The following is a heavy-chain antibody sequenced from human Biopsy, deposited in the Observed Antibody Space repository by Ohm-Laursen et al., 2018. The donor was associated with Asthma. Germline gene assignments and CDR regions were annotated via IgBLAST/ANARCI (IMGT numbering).Heavy chain of an antibody. CDR3: ARAVDYSHYYGIDV. CDR2: ISVYNGNT. CDR1: GYTFNSDG. J-gene: IGHJ6*02. V-gene: IGHV1-18*01. Sequence: ATVKISCKTSGYTFNSDGITWVRQAPGQGLEWMGWISVYNGNTKDAQKLQDRVTMITDTSTSTAYMELRSLRSDDTAVYFCARAVDYSHYYGIDVWGQGTMVTVS. D-gene: IGHD3-10*01.